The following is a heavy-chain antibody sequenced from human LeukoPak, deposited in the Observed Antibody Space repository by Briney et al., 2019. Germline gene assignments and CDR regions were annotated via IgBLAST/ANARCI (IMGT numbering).Heavy chain of an antibody. CDR2: ISAYNGNT. J-gene: IGHJ4*02. Sequence: ASVKVSCKASGYTFTYRYLHWVRQAPGQALEWMGWISAYNGNTNYAQKLQGRVTMTTDTSTSTAYMELRSLRSDDTAVYYCARSIAVAGAGDIDYWGQGTLVTVSS. V-gene: IGHV1-18*04. CDR1: GYTFTYRY. CDR3: ARSIAVAGAGDIDY. D-gene: IGHD6-19*01.